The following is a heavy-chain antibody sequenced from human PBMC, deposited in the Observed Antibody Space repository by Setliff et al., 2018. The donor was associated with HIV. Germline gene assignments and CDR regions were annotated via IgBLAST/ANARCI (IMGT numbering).Heavy chain of an antibody. CDR2: IYYSGST. V-gene: IGHV4-39*07. Sequence: KASETLSLTCSVSGGSVSSTSYYWGWIRQPPGKGLEWTGSIYYSGSTYYNPSLKSRVTISVDTSKNQFSLKLSSVTAADTAVYYCARERVYGSGSYSYFDYWGQGTLVTVSS. D-gene: IGHD3-10*01. CDR1: GGSVSSTSYY. J-gene: IGHJ4*02. CDR3: ARERVYGSGSYSYFDY.